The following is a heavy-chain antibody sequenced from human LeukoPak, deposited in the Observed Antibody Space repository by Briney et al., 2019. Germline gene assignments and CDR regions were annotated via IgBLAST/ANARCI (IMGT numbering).Heavy chain of an antibody. CDR3: ARLDTGEPYAFDI. CDR2: IYYSGST. J-gene: IGHJ3*02. CDR1: GGSISSSSYY. D-gene: IGHD5-18*01. V-gene: IGHV4-39*01. Sequence: SETLSLTCTVSGGSISSSSYYWGWIRQPPGKGLEWIGSIYYSGSTYYNPSLKSRVTISVDTSKNQFSLKLSSVTAADTAVYYCARLDTGEPYAFDIWGQGTMVTVSS.